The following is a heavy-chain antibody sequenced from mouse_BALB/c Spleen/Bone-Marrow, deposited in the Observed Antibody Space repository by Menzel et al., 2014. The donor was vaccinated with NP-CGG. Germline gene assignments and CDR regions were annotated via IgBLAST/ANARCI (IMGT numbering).Heavy chain of an antibody. CDR1: GYSFTDYN. D-gene: IGHD2-3*01. CDR2: IDPSYGGT. Sequence: VQLQQSGPELEKPGASVKMSCKASGYSFTDYNMNWVKQSNGKSLEWIGNIDPSYGGTTYNQKFKGKATLTVDKSSSTVYMQLKSLTSEDSAVYYCARGHDGYRTWFAYWDDATLVTVSA. CDR3: ARGHDGYRTWFAY. V-gene: IGHV1-39*01. J-gene: IGHJ3*01.